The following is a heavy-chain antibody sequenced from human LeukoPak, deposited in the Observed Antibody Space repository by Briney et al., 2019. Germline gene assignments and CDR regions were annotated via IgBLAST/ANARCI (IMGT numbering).Heavy chain of an antibody. V-gene: IGHV1-2*02. D-gene: IGHD6-19*01. J-gene: IGHJ4*02. Sequence: ASVKVSCKASGYTFTGYYMHWVRQAPGQGLEWMGWINPNSGGTNYAQKFQGRVTMTRDTSISTAYMELSRLRSDDTVVYYCASDSSGWDNYFGYWGQGTLVTVSS. CDR2: INPNSGGT. CDR3: ASDSSGWDNYFGY. CDR1: GYTFTGYY.